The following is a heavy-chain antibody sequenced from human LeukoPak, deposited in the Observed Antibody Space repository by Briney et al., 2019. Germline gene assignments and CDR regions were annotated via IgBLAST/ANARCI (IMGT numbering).Heavy chain of an antibody. D-gene: IGHD1-26*01. CDR2: ISSSSSYI. CDR3: AREKVGATT. Sequence: PGGSLRLSCAASGFTFSSYAMSWVRQAPGKGLEWVSSISSSSSYIYYADSVKGRFTISRDNAKNSLYLQMNSLRAEDTAVYYCAREKVGATTWGQGTLVTVSS. V-gene: IGHV3-21*01. J-gene: IGHJ5*02. CDR1: GFTFSSYA.